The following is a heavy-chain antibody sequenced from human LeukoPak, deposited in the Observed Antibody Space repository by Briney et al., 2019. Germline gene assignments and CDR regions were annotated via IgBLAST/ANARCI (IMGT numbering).Heavy chain of an antibody. CDR3: AELGITMIGGV. V-gene: IGHV3-48*01. Sequence: GGSLRLSCAASGFTFSSYSMMWVRQAPGKGLEWVSYISSSSTTIHYADSVKGRFTISRDNAKNSVYLQMNSLRAEDTAVYYCAELGITMIGGVWGKGTTVTVSS. CDR2: ISSSSTTI. CDR1: GFTFSSYS. D-gene: IGHD3-10*02. J-gene: IGHJ6*04.